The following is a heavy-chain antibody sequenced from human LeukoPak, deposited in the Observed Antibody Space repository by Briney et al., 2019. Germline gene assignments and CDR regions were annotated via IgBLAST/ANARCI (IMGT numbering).Heavy chain of an antibody. CDR3: ARGAAMAHYFDY. CDR2: IYYSGST. J-gene: IGHJ4*02. V-gene: IGHV4-31*03. Sequence: SETLSLTCTVSGGSISSGGYYWSWIRQHPGKGLEWIGYIYYSGSTYYNPSLKSRVTISVDTSKNQFSLKLSSVTAADTAVYYCARGAAMAHYFDYWGQGTLVTVSS. D-gene: IGHD5-18*01. CDR1: GGSISSGGYY.